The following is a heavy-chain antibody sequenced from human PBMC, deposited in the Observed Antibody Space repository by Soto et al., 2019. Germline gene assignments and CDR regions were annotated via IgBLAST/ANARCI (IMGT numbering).Heavy chain of an antibody. J-gene: IGHJ5*02. V-gene: IGHV6-1*01. D-gene: IGHD5-12*01. CDR1: GDSVSSNTAS. CDR2: TYFRSKWYN. Sequence: SQTLSLTCAISGDSVSSNTASWSWIRQYPTRGLEWLGRTYFRSKWYNDYAVSVKSRIIINPETSNNQFSLQLNSVTPEDTAVYFCAKGDNLGPKTGYAFDPWGQGIMVTVSS. CDR3: AKGDNLGPKTGYAFDP.